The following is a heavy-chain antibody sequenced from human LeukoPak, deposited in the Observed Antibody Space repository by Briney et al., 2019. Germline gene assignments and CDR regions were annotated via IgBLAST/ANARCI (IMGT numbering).Heavy chain of an antibody. CDR1: GFTFGDYA. D-gene: IGHD4-17*01. Sequence: GGSLRLSCTASGFTFGDYAMSWFRQAPGKGLEWVGFIRSKAYGGTTEYAASVKGRFTISRDDSKSIAYLQMNSLKTEDTAVYHCTRVPYSGWAAGVDYGDPGDYWGQGTLVTVSS. CDR3: TRVPYSGWAAGVDYGDPGDY. J-gene: IGHJ4*02. V-gene: IGHV3-49*03. CDR2: IRSKAYGGTT.